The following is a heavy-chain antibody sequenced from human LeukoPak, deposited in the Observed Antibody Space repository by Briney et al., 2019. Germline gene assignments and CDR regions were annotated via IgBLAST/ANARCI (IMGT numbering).Heavy chain of an antibody. J-gene: IGHJ5*02. D-gene: IGHD1-26*01. CDR1: GYTFTSYY. V-gene: IGHV1-46*03. CDR3: ARDKFSGSYFPHWFDP. Sequence: ASVKVSCKASGYTFTSYYMHWVRQAPGQGLEWMGIINPSGGSTSCAQKFQGRVTMTRDTSTSTVYMELSSLRSEDTAVYYCARDKFSGSYFPHWFDPWGQGTLVTVSS. CDR2: INPSGGST.